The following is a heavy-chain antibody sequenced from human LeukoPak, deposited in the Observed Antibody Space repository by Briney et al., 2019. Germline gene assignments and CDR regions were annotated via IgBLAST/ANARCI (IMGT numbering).Heavy chain of an antibody. CDR3: ARDGRGQQLVSPNYYYYYGMDV. V-gene: IGHV6-1*01. D-gene: IGHD6-13*01. CDR1: GDSVSSNSAA. Sequence: SQTLSLTCAISGDSVSSNSAAWNWIRQSPSRGLEWLGRTYYRSKWYNDYAVSVKSRITINPDTSKNQFSLQLNSVTPEDTAVYYCARDGRGQQLVSPNYYYYYGMDVWGQGTTVTVSS. CDR2: TYYRSKWYN. J-gene: IGHJ6*02.